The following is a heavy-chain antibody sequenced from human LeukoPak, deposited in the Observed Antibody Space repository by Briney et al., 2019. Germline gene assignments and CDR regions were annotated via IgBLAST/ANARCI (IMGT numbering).Heavy chain of an antibody. J-gene: IGHJ4*02. D-gene: IGHD1-26*01. V-gene: IGHV3-7*01. CDR1: GFTFSDYW. CDR3: ARVGLGSSFFDY. CDR2: VKQAGSEK. Sequence: GGSLRLSCTASGFTFSDYWMSWVRQAPGKGLEWVANVKQAGSEKNYVDSVKGRLTISIDSAKNSLYLQMNSLRAEDTAVYYCARVGLGSSFFDYWGQGTLVTVSS.